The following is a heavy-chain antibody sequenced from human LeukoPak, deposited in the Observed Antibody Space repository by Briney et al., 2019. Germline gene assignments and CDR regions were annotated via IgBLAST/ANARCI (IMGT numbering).Heavy chain of an antibody. D-gene: IGHD2-15*01. V-gene: IGHV5-51*01. Sequence: GESLKVSCKGSGYSFTSYWIGWVRQMPGKGLEWMGIIYPGDSDSRYSPSFQGQVTISADKSISTAYLQWNSLKASDTAMYYCARRRYCSRGSCYGVDYWGQGTLVTVSS. CDR2: IYPGDSDS. CDR3: ARRRYCSRGSCYGVDY. CDR1: GYSFTSYW. J-gene: IGHJ4*02.